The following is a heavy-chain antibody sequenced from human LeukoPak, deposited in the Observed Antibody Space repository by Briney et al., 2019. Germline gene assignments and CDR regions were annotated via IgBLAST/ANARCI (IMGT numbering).Heavy chain of an antibody. CDR2: ISYDGSNK. D-gene: IGHD1-26*01. V-gene: IGHV3-30-3*01. J-gene: IGHJ4*02. CDR1: GFTFSSYA. Sequence: GGSLRLSCAASGFTFSSYAMHWVRQAPGKGLEWVAVISYDGSNKYYADSVKGRFTISRDNSKNTLYLQMNSLRAEDTAVYYCASQLSGSYYGPFDYWGQGTLVTVSS. CDR3: ASQLSGSYYGPFDY.